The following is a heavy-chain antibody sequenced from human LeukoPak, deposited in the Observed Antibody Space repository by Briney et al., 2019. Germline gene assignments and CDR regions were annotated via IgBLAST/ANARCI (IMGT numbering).Heavy chain of an antibody. CDR2: IRTTAEGAKYA. V-gene: IGHV3-48*02. D-gene: IGHD3-9*01. CDR3: AEGKRYAFDY. CDR1: GFSFTDYP. Sequence: PGGSLRLSCATSGFSFTDYPMNWVRQAPGKGLEWISNIRTTAEGAKYAYYADSVKGRVTISRDDGKNTLYLHMNSLRDDDTAFYYGAEGKRYAFDYWGQGILVTVSS. J-gene: IGHJ4*02.